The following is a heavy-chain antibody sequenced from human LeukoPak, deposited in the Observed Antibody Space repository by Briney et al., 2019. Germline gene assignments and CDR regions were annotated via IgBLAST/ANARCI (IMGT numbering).Heavy chain of an antibody. CDR2: ISGSGGST. CDR3: AVLQSHRPLDY. Sequence: GGSLRLSCTASGFSFSSYAMSWVRQAPGKGLEWVSGISGSGGSTFYADSVKGRFTISRDNLKNTLYLQMNSLRVEDTAVYYCAVLQSHRPLDYWGQGTLVTVSS. J-gene: IGHJ4*02. D-gene: IGHD2/OR15-2a*01. V-gene: IGHV3-23*01. CDR1: GFSFSSYA.